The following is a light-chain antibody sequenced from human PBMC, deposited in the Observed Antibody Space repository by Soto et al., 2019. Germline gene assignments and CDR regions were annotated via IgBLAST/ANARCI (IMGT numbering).Light chain of an antibody. CDR3: SSYAGADIFV. CDR1: SSDVGGYNY. V-gene: IGLV2-8*01. Sequence: QSVLTQPPSASGSPGQSLTISCTGTSSDVGGYNYVFWYQQHPGKAPKLMIYEVNKRPSGVPDRFSGSKSGNTASLTVSGLQAEDEADYYCSSYAGADIFVFGGGTTVTVL. J-gene: IGLJ2*01. CDR2: EVN.